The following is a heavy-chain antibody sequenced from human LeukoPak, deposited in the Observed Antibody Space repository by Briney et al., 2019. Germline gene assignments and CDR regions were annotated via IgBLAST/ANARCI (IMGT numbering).Heavy chain of an antibody. CDR1: GGSISSGGYY. D-gene: IGHD3-22*01. CDR3: ARDRSPYDSSGFDY. J-gene: IGHJ4*02. Sequence: PSQTLSLTCTVSGGSISSGGYYWSWIRQHPGKGLEWIGYIYYSGSTYYNPSLKSRVTISVDTSKNQSSLKLSSVTAADTAVYYCARDRSPYDSSGFDYWGQGTLVTVSS. CDR2: IYYSGST. V-gene: IGHV4-31*03.